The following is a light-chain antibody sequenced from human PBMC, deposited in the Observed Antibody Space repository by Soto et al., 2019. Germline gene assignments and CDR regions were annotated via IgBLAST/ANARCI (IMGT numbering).Light chain of an antibody. V-gene: IGKV3-15*01. CDR2: GAS. J-gene: IGKJ5*01. CDR3: QQYNNWPIP. Sequence: EIVVRQSRGTLSVSPGERATLSCRASQSVSSNLAWYQQKPGQAPRLLIYGASTRATGIPARFSGSGSGTEFTLTISSLQSEDFAVYYCQQYNNWPIPFGQGTRLEIK. CDR1: QSVSSN.